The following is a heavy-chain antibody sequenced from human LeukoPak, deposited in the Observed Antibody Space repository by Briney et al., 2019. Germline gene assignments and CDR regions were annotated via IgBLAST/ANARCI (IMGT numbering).Heavy chain of an antibody. CDR1: GFTFSSYA. J-gene: IGHJ4*02. V-gene: IGHV3-23*01. CDR3: ARRIAAHEFDY. D-gene: IGHD6-13*01. CDR2: ISGSGGST. Sequence: GGSLRLSCAASGFTFSSYAMSWVRQAPGKGLERVSAISGSGGSTYYADSVKGRFTISRDNSKNTLYLQMNSLRAEDTAVYYCARRIAAHEFDYWGQGTLVTVSS.